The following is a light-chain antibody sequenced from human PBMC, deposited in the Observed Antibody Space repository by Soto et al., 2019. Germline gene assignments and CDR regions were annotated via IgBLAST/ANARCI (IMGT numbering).Light chain of an antibody. CDR1: QGVSRY. CDR3: QKRSNWPPTWT. J-gene: IGKJ1*01. CDR2: DAS. Sequence: EIVLTQSPATLSLSPGERATLSCRASQGVSRYLAWYQHKPGQAPRLLIYDASKRATGIPARFSGSGSGTDFTLTISSLEPEDFAVYYCQKRSNWPPTWTFGQGTRVEIK. V-gene: IGKV3-11*01.